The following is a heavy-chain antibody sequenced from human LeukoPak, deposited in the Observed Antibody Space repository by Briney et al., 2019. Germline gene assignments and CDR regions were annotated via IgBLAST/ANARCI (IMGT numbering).Heavy chain of an antibody. J-gene: IGHJ4*02. V-gene: IGHV4-31*03. CDR2: IYYSGST. D-gene: IGHD2-2*01. CDR1: GGSISSGGYS. CDR3: ARQYCSSTSCHFDY. Sequence: KPSQTLSLTCTVSGGSISSGGYSWSWIRQHPGKGLEWIGYIYYSGSTYYNPSLKSRVTISVDTSKNQFSLKLSSVTAADTAVYYCARQYCSSTSCHFDYWGQGTLVTVSS.